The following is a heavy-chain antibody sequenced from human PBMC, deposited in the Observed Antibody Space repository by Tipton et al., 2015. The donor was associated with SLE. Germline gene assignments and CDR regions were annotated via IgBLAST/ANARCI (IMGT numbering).Heavy chain of an antibody. CDR3: ARDSPGYDFFDY. CDR2: IKQDGSEK. CDR1: GFTFSSYW. D-gene: IGHD5-12*01. J-gene: IGHJ4*02. Sequence: SLRLSCAAAGFTFSSYWMSWVRQAPGKGLEWVANIKQDGSEKYYVDSEKGRFTISRDNAKNSLYLQMNSLRAEDTAVYYCARDSPGYDFFDYWGQGTLVTVSS. V-gene: IGHV3-7*01.